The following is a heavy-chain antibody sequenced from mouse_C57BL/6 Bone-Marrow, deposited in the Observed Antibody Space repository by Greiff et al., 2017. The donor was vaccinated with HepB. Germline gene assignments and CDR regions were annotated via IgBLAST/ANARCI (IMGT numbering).Heavy chain of an antibody. CDR3: ARWTTLVATPATSWYFDV. CDR2: IDPRSGNT. V-gene: IGHV1-81*01. Sequence: QVQLQQSGAELSRPGASVKLSCKASGYTFTSYGISWVKQRTGQGLEWIGKIDPRSGNTYYNEKFKGKATLTADKSSSTAYMELRSLTSEDSAVYFCARWTTLVATPATSWYFDVCGTGTTVTVSS. J-gene: IGHJ1*03. CDR1: GYTFTSYG. D-gene: IGHD1-1*01.